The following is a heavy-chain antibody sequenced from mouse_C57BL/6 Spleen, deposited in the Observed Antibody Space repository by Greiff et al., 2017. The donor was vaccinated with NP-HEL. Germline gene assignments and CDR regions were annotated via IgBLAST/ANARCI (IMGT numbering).Heavy chain of an antibody. CDR3: ARAYYYGSPWYFDV. CDR1: GYTFTSYW. Sequence: VQLQQPGAELVKPGASVKLSCKASGYTFTSYWMQWVKQRPGQGLEWIGEIDPSDSYTNYNQKFKGKATLTVDTSSSTAYMQLSSLTSEDSAVYYCARAYYYGSPWYFDVWGTGTTVTVSS. J-gene: IGHJ1*03. D-gene: IGHD1-1*01. CDR2: IDPSDSYT. V-gene: IGHV1-50*01.